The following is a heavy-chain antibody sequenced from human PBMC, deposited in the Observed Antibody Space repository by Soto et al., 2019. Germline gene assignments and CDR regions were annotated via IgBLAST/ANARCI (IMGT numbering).Heavy chain of an antibody. CDR3: ARERVWGSYGMDV. D-gene: IGHD7-27*01. Sequence: EVQLVESGGGLVQPGGSLRLSCAASGFTFSDQFMDWVRQAPGKGLEWVGRTRNKTNSFATEYAASVKGRFTISRDDSTDSLYLQMNSLKIEDTAVYYCARERVWGSYGMDVWGQGTTVTVSS. CDR1: GFTFSDQF. J-gene: IGHJ6*02. V-gene: IGHV3-72*01. CDR2: TRNKTNSFAT.